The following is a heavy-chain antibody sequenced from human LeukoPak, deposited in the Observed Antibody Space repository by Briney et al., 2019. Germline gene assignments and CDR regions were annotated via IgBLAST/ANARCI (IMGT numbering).Heavy chain of an antibody. D-gene: IGHD3-22*01. CDR1: GGSISSYY. V-gene: IGHV4-4*07. J-gene: IGHJ4*02. CDR3: ARDRKKAYYYDSSGYSSFDY. CDR2: IYTSGST. Sequence: SETLSLTCTVSGGSISSYYWSWIRQPAGKGLEWIGRIYTSGSTNYNPSLKSRVTMSVDTSKNQFSLKLSSVTAADTAVYYCARDRKKAYYYDSSGYSSFDYWGQGTLVTVSS.